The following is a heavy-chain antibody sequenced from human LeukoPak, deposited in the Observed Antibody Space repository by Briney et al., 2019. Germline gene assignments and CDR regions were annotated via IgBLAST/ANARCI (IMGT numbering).Heavy chain of an antibody. CDR2: IYYSGST. Sequence: SETLSLTCTVSGGSISSSSYYWGWIRQPPGKGLEWIGSIYYSGSTYYNPSLKSRVTISVDTSKNHFSLKLSSVTAADTAVYYCARGHYYGSGSYYNEFDPWGQGTLVTVSS. D-gene: IGHD3-10*01. CDR1: GGSISSSSYY. V-gene: IGHV4-39*02. CDR3: ARGHYYGSGSYYNEFDP. J-gene: IGHJ5*02.